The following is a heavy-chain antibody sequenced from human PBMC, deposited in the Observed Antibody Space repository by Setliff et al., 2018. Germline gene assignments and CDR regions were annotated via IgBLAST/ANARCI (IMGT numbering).Heavy chain of an antibody. CDR1: GDSISTNSYY. J-gene: IGHJ4*02. CDR2: LSYNGNA. D-gene: IGHD3-10*01. V-gene: IGHV4-39*01. Sequence: PSETLSLTCTVSGDSISTNSYYWSWIRQPPGKGLEWIGTLSYNGNAYYTPSLKSRVTISIDTSKNQFSLKLSSVTAADTAVYYCARHTIAMSTIISYFDYWGQGTLVTVSS. CDR3: ARHTIAMSTIISYFDY.